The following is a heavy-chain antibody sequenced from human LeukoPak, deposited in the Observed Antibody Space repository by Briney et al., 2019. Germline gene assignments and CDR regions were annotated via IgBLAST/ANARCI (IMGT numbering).Heavy chain of an antibody. V-gene: IGHV4-59*01. CDR3: ARGADGDYYYYYYYMDV. J-gene: IGHJ6*03. CDR2: IYYSGST. Sequence: SETLSLTCTVSGGSISSYYWSWIRQPPGKGLEWIGYIYYSGSTNYNPSLKSRVTISVDTSKNQFSLKLSSVTAADTAVYYCARGADGDYYYYYYYMDVWGKGTTVTVSS. CDR1: GGSISSYY. D-gene: IGHD4-17*01.